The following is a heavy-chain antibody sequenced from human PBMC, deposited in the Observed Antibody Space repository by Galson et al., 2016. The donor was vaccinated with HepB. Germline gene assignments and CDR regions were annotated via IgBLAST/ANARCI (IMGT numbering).Heavy chain of an antibody. J-gene: IGHJ6*02. Sequence: SETLSLTCTASGDSISNSGYYWGWIRQPPGKGLEWIGTIYYSGSTYNNPSLQSRVTMSVDTSKNQFSLRLTSVTAADTAVYYCARQSYAVATILGYYYYAMDVWGQGTTVTVSS. CDR2: IYYSGST. D-gene: IGHD5-12*01. CDR1: GDSISNSGYY. CDR3: ARQSYAVATILGYYYYAMDV. V-gene: IGHV4-39*01.